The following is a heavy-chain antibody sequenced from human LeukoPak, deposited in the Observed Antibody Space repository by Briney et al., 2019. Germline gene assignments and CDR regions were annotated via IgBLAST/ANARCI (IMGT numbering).Heavy chain of an antibody. CDR1: GFTFSSYA. D-gene: IGHD5-18*01. J-gene: IGHJ6*04. V-gene: IGHV3-30*04. CDR3: ARDTVDTAMYYGMDV. CDR2: ISYDGSNK. Sequence: GGSLGLSCAASGFTFSSYAMHWVRQAPGKGREEGAVISYDGSNKYYADAVKGRFTISRDNSKNTLYLQMNSLRAEDTAVYYCARDTVDTAMYYGMDVWGKGTTVTVSS.